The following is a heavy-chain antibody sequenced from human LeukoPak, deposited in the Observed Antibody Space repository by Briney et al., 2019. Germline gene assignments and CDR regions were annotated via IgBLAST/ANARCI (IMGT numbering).Heavy chain of an antibody. CDR3: ATDPARDWSY. CDR1: GYSFTSYW. V-gene: IGHV5-51*01. Sequence: GESLKISCKGSGYSFTSYWIGWVRQMPGKGLEWMGIIYSPSFQGQVTISADKSISTAYLQWSSLKASDTAMYYCATDPARDWSYWGQGTLVTVSS. CDR2: IY. J-gene: IGHJ4*02. D-gene: IGHD1-1*01.